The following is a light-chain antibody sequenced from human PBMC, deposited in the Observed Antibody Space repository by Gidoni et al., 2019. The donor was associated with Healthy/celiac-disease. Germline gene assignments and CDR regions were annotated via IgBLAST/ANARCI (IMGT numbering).Light chain of an antibody. CDR1: QGISSY. CDR3: QQYYSYPLYT. CDR2: AAS. V-gene: IGKV1-8*01. Sequence: AIRMTQSPSSFSASTGDRVTITWRASQGISSYLAWYQQKPGKAPKLLIYAASTLQSGVPSRCSGSGSGTDFTLTISCLQSEDFATYYWQQYYSYPLYTFGQGTKLEIK. J-gene: IGKJ2*01.